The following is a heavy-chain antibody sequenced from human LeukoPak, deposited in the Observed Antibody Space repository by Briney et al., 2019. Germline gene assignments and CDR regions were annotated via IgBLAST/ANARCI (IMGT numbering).Heavy chain of an antibody. Sequence: GGSLRLSCAASGFTFSSYWMSWVRQAPGKGLEWVANIKQDGSEKYYVDSVKGRFTISRDNAKNSLYLQMNSLRAEDTAVYYCARGKVGGWYDYYYGMDVWGQGTTVTVSS. CDR1: GFTFSSYW. CDR2: IKQDGSEK. V-gene: IGHV3-7*01. D-gene: IGHD6-19*01. J-gene: IGHJ6*02. CDR3: ARGKVGGWYDYYYGMDV.